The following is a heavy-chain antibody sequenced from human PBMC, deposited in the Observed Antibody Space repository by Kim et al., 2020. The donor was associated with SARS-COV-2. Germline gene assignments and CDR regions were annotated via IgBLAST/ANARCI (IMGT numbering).Heavy chain of an antibody. CDR3: ARGLQLWSYYYYYYGMDV. D-gene: IGHD5-18*01. J-gene: IGHJ6*02. Sequence: KSRVTISVDTSKNQFSLKLSSVTAADTAVYYCARGLQLWSYYYYYYGMDVWGQGTTVTVSS. V-gene: IGHV4-34*01.